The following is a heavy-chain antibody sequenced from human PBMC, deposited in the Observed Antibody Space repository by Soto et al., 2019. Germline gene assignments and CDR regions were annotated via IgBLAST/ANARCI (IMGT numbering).Heavy chain of an antibody. V-gene: IGHV3-13*05. CDR3: ARINIQLVGDAFDI. CDR2: IGTAGDP. J-gene: IGHJ3*02. Sequence: GGSLRLSCAASGFTFSSYDMHWVRQATGKGLEWVSAIGTAGDPYYPGSVKGRFTISRENAKNSLYLQMNSLRAGDTAVYYCARINIQLVGDAFDIWGQGTMVTVSS. D-gene: IGHD1-1*01. CDR1: GFTFSSYD.